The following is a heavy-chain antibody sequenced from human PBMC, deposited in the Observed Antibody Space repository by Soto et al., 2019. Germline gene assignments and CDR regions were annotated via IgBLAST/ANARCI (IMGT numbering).Heavy chain of an antibody. Sequence: SVKVSCKASGGTFSSYAISWVRQVPGQGLEWMGGIIPIFGTANYAQKFQGRVTITADESTSTAYMELSSLRSEDTAVYYCARFSGSYPGTRFDPWGQGTLVTVSS. J-gene: IGHJ5*02. CDR2: IIPIFGTA. CDR1: GGTFSSYA. CDR3: ARFSGSYPGTRFDP. V-gene: IGHV1-69*13. D-gene: IGHD1-26*01.